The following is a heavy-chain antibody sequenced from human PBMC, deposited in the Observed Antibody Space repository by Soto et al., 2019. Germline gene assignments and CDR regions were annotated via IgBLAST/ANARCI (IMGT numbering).Heavy chain of an antibody. V-gene: IGHV3-33*01. J-gene: IGHJ6*02. CDR1: GFTFSSYG. CDR3: ARDLLAKYCTNGVCYTGGNYYGMDV. D-gene: IGHD2-8*01. Sequence: GGSLRLSCAASGFTFSSYGMHWVRQAPGKGLEWVAVIWYDGSNKYYADSVKGRFTISRDNSKNTLYLQMDSLRAEDTAVYYCARDLLAKYCTNGVCYTGGNYYGMDVWGQGTTVTVSS. CDR2: IWYDGSNK.